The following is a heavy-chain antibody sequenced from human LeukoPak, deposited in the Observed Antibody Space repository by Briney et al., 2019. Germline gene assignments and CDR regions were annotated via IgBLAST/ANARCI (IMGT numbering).Heavy chain of an antibody. Sequence: PGGSLRLSCAASGFTFSSYWMSWVRQAPGKGLEWVAVISYDGSNKYYADSVKGRFTISRDNSKNTLYLQMNSLRAEDTAVYYCAKEGDYGIDYWGQGTLVTVSS. CDR2: ISYDGSNK. J-gene: IGHJ4*02. CDR3: AKEGDYGIDY. V-gene: IGHV3-30*18. CDR1: GFTFSSYW. D-gene: IGHD4-17*01.